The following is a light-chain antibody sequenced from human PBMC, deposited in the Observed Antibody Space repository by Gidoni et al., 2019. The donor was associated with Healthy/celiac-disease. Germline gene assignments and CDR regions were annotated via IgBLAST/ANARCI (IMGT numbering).Light chain of an antibody. V-gene: IGKV3-11*01. CDR1: QSVSSY. J-gene: IGKJ4*01. CDR2: DAS. CDR3: QQRSNWPPV. Sequence: EAVLTQSPATLSLSPGERATLTCRASQSVSSYLAWYQQKPGQAPRLLIYDASNRATGIPARFSGSGSGTDFTLTISSLEPEDFAVYYCQQRSNWPPVFGEGTKVEIK.